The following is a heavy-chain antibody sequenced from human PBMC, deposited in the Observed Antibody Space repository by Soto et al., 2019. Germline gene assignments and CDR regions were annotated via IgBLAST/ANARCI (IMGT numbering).Heavy chain of an antibody. CDR2: INHSGST. CDR1: GGSFSGYY. D-gene: IGHD3-10*01. J-gene: IGHJ6*02. V-gene: IGHV4-34*01. Sequence: SETLSLTCAVYGGSFSGYYWSWIRQPPGKGLEWIGEINHSGSTNYNPSLKSRVTISVDTSKNQFSLKLSSVTAADTAVYYCARFYYGDVWGQGTTVTVSS. CDR3: ARFYYGDV.